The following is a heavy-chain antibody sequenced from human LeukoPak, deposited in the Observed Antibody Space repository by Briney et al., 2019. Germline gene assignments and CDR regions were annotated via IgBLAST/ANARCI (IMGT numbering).Heavy chain of an antibody. D-gene: IGHD3-3*01. Sequence: GGSLRLSCAASGFTFSSYSMNWVRQAPGKGLEWVSSISSSSSYIYYADSVKGRFTISRDNAKNSLYLQMNSLRAEDTAVYYCAREGLIYWFDPWGQGTLVTVST. CDR3: AREGLIYWFDP. J-gene: IGHJ5*02. CDR2: ISSSSSYI. V-gene: IGHV3-21*01. CDR1: GFTFSSYS.